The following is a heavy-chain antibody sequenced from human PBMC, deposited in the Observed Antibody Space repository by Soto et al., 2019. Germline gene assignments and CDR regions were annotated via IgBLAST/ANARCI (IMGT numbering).Heavy chain of an antibody. J-gene: IGHJ6*02. CDR3: SRLNYGSGIVHAMDV. Sequence: QLQLQESGPGLAKPSETLSLTCTVSSGSISSNSFYWGWIRQPPGKGLEWIGIIYYSGSTYYNPSLKSRVTIYVDTSKNHFALRLNSVTAADTAVYYCSRLNYGSGIVHAMDVWGQGTTVTVSS. D-gene: IGHD3-10*01. CDR1: SGSISSNSFY. CDR2: IYYSGST. V-gene: IGHV4-39*02.